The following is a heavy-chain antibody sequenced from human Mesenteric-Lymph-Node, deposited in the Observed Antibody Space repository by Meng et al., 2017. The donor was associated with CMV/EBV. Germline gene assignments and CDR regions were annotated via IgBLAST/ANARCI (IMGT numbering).Heavy chain of an antibody. CDR2: IYYSGST. J-gene: IGHJ6*02. Sequence: SETLSLTCTVSGGSISSSSYYWGWIRQPPGKGLEWIGSIYYSGSTYYNPSLKSRVTISVDTSNNQFSLKLNSVTAADTAVYYCASNTLLTRTTIFGVARYYYYYGFDVWGQGTTVTVSS. CDR3: ASNTLLTRTTIFGVARYYYYYGFDV. CDR1: GGSISSSSYY. D-gene: IGHD3-3*01. V-gene: IGHV4-39*07.